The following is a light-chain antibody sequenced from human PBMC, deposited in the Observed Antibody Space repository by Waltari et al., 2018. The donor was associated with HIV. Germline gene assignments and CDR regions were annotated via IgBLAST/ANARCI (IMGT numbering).Light chain of an antibody. CDR1: PSNIGNDY. Sequence: QSVLTQPPSVSAAPGQKGTISCSGSPSNIGNDYVSWYQHVPGAAPRLLIYDNNKRPSGIPDRFSGSRSGTSATLGITGLQTGDEAHYYCGTWDRSLSAAVFGGGTKLTVL. CDR2: DNN. V-gene: IGLV1-51*01. J-gene: IGLJ3*02. CDR3: GTWDRSLSAAV.